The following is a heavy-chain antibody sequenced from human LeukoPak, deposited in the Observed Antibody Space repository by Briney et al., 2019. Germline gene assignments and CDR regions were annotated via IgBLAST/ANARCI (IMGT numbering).Heavy chain of an antibody. V-gene: IGHV1-18*01. Sequence: ASVKVSCKASGYTFTNYGINWVRRAPGQGLEWIGWISAYNNSTNYAQKLQGRVTMTTDTSTSTAYMELRRLRSDDTAVYYCARDPYSGSYSAGRSTFDIWGQGTMVTVSS. J-gene: IGHJ3*02. CDR2: ISAYNNST. CDR3: ARDPYSGSYSAGRSTFDI. D-gene: IGHD1-26*01. CDR1: GYTFTNYG.